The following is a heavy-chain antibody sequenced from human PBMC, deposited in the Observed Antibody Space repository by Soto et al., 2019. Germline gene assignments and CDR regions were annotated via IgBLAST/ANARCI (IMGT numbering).Heavy chain of an antibody. J-gene: IGHJ4*02. CDR1: GGTFSSYA. D-gene: IGHD6-19*01. V-gene: IGHV1-69*06. Sequence: SVKVSCKASGGTFSSYAISWVRQAPGQGLEWMGWIIPIFGTTNYAQKLQGRVTITADTSTSTAYMELRSLRSDDTAVYYCARDLYAVAGLFDYWGQGTLVTAPQ. CDR3: ARDLYAVAGLFDY. CDR2: IIPIFGTT.